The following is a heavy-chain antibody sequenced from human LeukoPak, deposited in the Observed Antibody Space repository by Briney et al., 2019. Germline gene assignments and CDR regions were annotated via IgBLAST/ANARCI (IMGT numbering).Heavy chain of an antibody. CDR3: AKRRNSYDSGGSTDH. D-gene: IGHD3-22*01. J-gene: IGHJ4*02. CDR1: GFTFSSYG. CDR2: VTGTGGST. V-gene: IGHV3-23*01. Sequence: GRSLRLSCAASGFTFSSYGMHWVRQAPGKGLEWVSSVTGTGGSTFYADSVKGRFTISRDNSKNTLNLQMNSLRAGDTAVYYCAKRRNSYDSGGSTDHWGQGTLVIVSS.